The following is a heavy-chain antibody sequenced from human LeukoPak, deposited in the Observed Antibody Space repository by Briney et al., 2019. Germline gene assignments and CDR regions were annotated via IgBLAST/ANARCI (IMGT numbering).Heavy chain of an antibody. Sequence: SVKVSCKTSGYSITGYYMHWVRQAPGQGLEWMGWINGNTGGTNYAQKLQGRVTMTRDTSISTAYMELSGLTFDDTAVYYCARDATLGGTKNSFDPWGQGTLVTVSS. D-gene: IGHD1-26*01. CDR2: INGNTGGT. V-gene: IGHV1-2*02. J-gene: IGHJ5*02. CDR3: ARDATLGGTKNSFDP. CDR1: GYSITGYY.